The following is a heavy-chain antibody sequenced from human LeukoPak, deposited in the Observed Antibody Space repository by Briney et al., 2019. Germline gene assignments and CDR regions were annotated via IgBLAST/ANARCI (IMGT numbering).Heavy chain of an antibody. J-gene: IGHJ6*02. D-gene: IGHD6-6*01. CDR3: ARGVGPKRIAARPDSVYYYGMDV. Sequence: NPSETLSLTCAVYGGSFSGYFWSWIRQPPGKGLEWIGEINHSGSTNYNPSLKSRVTISVDTSKNQFSLKLSSVTAADTAVYYCARGVGPKRIAARPDSVYYYGMDVWGQGTTVTVSS. CDR1: GGSFSGYF. V-gene: IGHV4-34*01. CDR2: INHSGST.